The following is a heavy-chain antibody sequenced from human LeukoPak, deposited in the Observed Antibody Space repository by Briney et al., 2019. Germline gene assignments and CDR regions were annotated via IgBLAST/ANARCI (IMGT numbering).Heavy chain of an antibody. CDR1: GFTFSSYS. CDR3: ARDLLYSSGWYDY. D-gene: IGHD6-19*01. V-gene: IGHV3-48*01. CDR2: ISSSSSTI. Sequence: GGSLRLSCAASGFTFSSYSMNWVRQAPGKGLEWVSYISSSSSTIYYADSVKGRFTISRDNAKNSLYLQMNSLRAEDTAVYYCARDLLYSSGWYDYWGQGTLVTVSS. J-gene: IGHJ4*02.